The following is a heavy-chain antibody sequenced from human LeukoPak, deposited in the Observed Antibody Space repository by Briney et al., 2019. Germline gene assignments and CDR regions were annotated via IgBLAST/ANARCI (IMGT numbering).Heavy chain of an antibody. CDR2: MHYDRRNK. J-gene: IGHJ4*02. CDR3: ARDPEKSLAVARLDY. V-gene: IGHV3-30*19. D-gene: IGHD6-19*01. CDR1: GFIFSDYD. Sequence: GRSLRLSCAASGFIFSDYDMHWVRQAPGKGLEWVAFMHYDRRNKYYADSVKGRFTISRDNSKNTLYLEMNNLRAEDTAVYFCARDPEKSLAVARLDYWGQGTLVTVAS.